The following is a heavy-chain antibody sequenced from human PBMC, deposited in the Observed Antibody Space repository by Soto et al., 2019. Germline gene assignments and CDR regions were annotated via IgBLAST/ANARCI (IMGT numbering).Heavy chain of an antibody. V-gene: IGHV1-3*01. D-gene: IGHD5-18*01. CDR3: ARGRGYSYGLGRIDY. CDR2: INAGNGNT. Sequence: GASVKVSCKASGYTFTSYAMHWVRQAPGQRLEWMGWINAGNGNTKYSQKFQGRVTITRDTSASTAYMELSSLRSEDTAVYYCARGRGYSYGLGRIDYWGQGTLVTVSS. CDR1: GYTFTSYA. J-gene: IGHJ4*02.